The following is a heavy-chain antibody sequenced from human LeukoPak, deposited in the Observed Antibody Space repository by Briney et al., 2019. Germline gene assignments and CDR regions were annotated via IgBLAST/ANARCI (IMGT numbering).Heavy chain of an antibody. V-gene: IGHV3-73*01. Sequence: PGGSLRLPCAASGFTFSGSALHWVLQASGKGLEWVGRIRSTANGYATAYAASVKGRFTISRDDSKNTAYLQMDSLKTEDTAVYYCTGNYYGSGSYADFDYWGQGTLVTVSS. CDR3: TGNYYGSGSYADFDY. D-gene: IGHD3-10*01. CDR2: IRSTANGYAT. CDR1: GFTFSGSA. J-gene: IGHJ4*02.